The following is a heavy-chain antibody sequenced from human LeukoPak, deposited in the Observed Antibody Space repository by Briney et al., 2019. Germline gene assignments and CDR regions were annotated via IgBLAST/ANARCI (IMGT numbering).Heavy chain of an antibody. D-gene: IGHD6-13*01. V-gene: IGHV4-34*01. CDR3: ARGSDTAAGLY. J-gene: IGHJ4*02. Sequence: PSETLSLTCAVYGGSFSGYYWSWIRQPPGKGLEWIGEINHSGSTNYNPSLKSRVSISVDSSKNQFSPKVSSVTAADTAVYYCARGSDTAAGLYWGQGTLVTVSS. CDR2: INHSGST. CDR1: GGSFSGYY.